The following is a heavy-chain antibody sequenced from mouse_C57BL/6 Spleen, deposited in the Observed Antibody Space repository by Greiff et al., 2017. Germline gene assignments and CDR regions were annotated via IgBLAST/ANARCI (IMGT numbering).Heavy chain of an antibody. J-gene: IGHJ2*01. CDR1: GYSFTGYY. CDR3: ARSGSSYYYGSSY. Sequence: EVQLQQSGPELVKPGASVKISCKASGYSFTGYYMNWVKQSPEKSLEWIGEINPSTGDTTYNQKFKAKATLTVDKSSSTAYMQLKSLTSDDSAVYYCARSGSSYYYGSSYWGQGTTLTVSS. V-gene: IGHV1-42*01. D-gene: IGHD1-1*01. CDR2: INPSTGDT.